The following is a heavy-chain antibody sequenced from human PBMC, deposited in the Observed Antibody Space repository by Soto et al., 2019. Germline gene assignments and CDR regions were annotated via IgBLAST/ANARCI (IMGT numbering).Heavy chain of an antibody. CDR2: ISGSGGST. CDR1: GFTFSSYA. J-gene: IGHJ5*02. CDR3: AKSTLVLEWSSNWFDH. V-gene: IGHV3-23*01. Sequence: GGSLRLSCAASGFTFSSYAMSWVRQAPGKGLEWVSAISGSGGSTYYADSVKGRFTIYRDNSKNTLYLQMNSLRAEETAVYYCAKSTLVLEWSSNWFDHWGQGTLVTVSP. D-gene: IGHD3-3*01.